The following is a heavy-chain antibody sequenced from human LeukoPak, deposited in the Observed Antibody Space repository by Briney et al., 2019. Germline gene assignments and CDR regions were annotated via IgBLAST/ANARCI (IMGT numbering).Heavy chain of an antibody. CDR2: TYYRSKWYN. CDR1: GDSVSSNSAA. J-gene: IGHJ6*02. CDR3: ARHYSSSSGRGYYYAMDV. D-gene: IGHD6-6*01. Sequence: SQTLSLTCAISGDSVSSNSAAWNWIRQSPSRGLEWLGRTYYRSKWYNDYAVSVKSRITINPDTSKNQFSLQLNSVTPEDTAVYYCARHYSSSSGRGYYYAMDVWGQGTTVTVPS. V-gene: IGHV6-1*01.